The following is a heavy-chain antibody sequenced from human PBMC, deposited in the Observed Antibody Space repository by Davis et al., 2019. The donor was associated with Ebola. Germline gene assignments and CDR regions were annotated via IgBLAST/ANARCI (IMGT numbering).Heavy chain of an antibody. CDR1: GYSFTNYW. CDR3: ARQAADYGGNSYPHP. D-gene: IGHD4-23*01. J-gene: IGHJ5*02. V-gene: IGHV5-51*01. Sequence: GGSLRLSCKGSGYSFTNYWIGWVRQMPGKGLEWMGIIYPGDSDTRYSPSFQGQVTISADKSISTAYLQWSSLKASDTAMYYCARQAADYGGNSYPHPWGQGTLVTVSS. CDR2: IYPGDSDT.